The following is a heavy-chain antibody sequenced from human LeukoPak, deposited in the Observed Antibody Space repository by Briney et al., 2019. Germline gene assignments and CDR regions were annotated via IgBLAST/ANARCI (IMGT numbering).Heavy chain of an antibody. D-gene: IGHD5-12*01. V-gene: IGHV3-11*04. CDR3: ARDSGYDWHAFDI. CDR1: GFTFSDYY. CDR2: ISGSGSTI. Sequence: GGSLRLSCAASGFTFSDYYMRWIRQATGKGLEWVSYISGSGSTIYYADSVRGRFTISRDNAKNSLYLQMNSLRAEDTAVYYCARDSGYDWHAFDIWGQGTMVTVSS. J-gene: IGHJ3*02.